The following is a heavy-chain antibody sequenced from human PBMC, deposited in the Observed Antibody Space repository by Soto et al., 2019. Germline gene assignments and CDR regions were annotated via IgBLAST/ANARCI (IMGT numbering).Heavy chain of an antibody. Sequence: QVQLVQSGAEVKKPGASGKVSCKASGYTFTGYYMHWVRQAPGQGLEWMGWINPNSGGTNYAQKFQGWVTMTRDTSISTAYMELSRLRSDDTAVYYCARGRGYGDYVSWYFDLWGRGTLVTVSS. V-gene: IGHV1-2*04. CDR3: ARGRGYGDYVSWYFDL. D-gene: IGHD4-17*01. CDR2: INPNSGGT. CDR1: GYTFTGYY. J-gene: IGHJ2*01.